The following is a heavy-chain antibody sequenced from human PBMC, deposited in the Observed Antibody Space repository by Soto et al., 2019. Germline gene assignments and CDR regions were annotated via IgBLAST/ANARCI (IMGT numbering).Heavy chain of an antibody. V-gene: IGHV3-11*06. J-gene: IGHJ4*02. CDR3: VSGGGGGRFDS. Sequence: GGSLRLSCAGSGLTFGDSYMSWIRQAPGKGLEWLSYISPGSRYPAYADSVKGRFTISRDNAKRSLYLQMMSLTAEDTAIYYYVSGGGGGRFDSWGQVTPVTGPS. D-gene: IGHD2-15*01. CDR2: ISPGSRYP. CDR1: GLTFGDSY.